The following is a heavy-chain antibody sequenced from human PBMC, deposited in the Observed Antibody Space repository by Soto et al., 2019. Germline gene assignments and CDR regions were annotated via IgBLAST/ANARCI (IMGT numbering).Heavy chain of an antibody. J-gene: IGHJ6*02. D-gene: IGHD3-10*01. CDR1: GGSISSSNW. V-gene: IGHV4-4*02. CDR2: IYHSGST. CDR3: ARIVVITMGLYYYYGMDV. Sequence: SSETLSLTCAASGGSISSSNWWSWVRQPPGKGLEWIGEIYHSGSTNYNPSLKSRVTISVDKSKNQFSLKLSSVTAADTAVYYCARIVVITMGLYYYYGMDVWGQGTTVTVSS.